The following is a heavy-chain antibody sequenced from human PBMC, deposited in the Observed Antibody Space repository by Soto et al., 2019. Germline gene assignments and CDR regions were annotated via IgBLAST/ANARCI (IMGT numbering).Heavy chain of an antibody. Sequence: ESGGGVVQPGRSLRLSCAASGFTFSSYGMHWVRQAPGKGLEWVAVISYDGSNKYYADSVKGRFTISRDNSKNTLYLQMNSLRAEDTAVYYCATGDGGGDRYGYFDYWGQGTLVTVSS. CDR3: ATGDGGGDRYGYFDY. J-gene: IGHJ4*02. V-gene: IGHV3-30*03. CDR1: GFTFSSYG. CDR2: ISYDGSNK. D-gene: IGHD3-16*02.